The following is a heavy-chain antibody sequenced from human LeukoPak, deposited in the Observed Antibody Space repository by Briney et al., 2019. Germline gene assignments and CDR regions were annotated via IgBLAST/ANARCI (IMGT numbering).Heavy chain of an antibody. CDR1: GGSISSGGYY. D-gene: IGHD5-18*01. Sequence: RASETLSLTCTVSGGSISSGGYYWSWIRQHPGKGLEWIGYIYYSGSTYYNPSLKSRVTISVDTSKNQFSLKLSSVTAADTAVYYCARGGDSYGSHYFDYWGQGTLVTVSS. CDR2: IYYSGST. V-gene: IGHV4-31*03. CDR3: ARGGDSYGSHYFDY. J-gene: IGHJ4*02.